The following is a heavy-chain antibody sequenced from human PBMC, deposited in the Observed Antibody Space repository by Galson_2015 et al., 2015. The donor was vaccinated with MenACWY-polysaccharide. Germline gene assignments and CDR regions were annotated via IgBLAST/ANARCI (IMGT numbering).Heavy chain of an antibody. V-gene: IGHV3-30*18. CDR2: ISYDGNNK. CDR3: AKAGFMYDSFNYYYMDV. CDR1: GFTFSRYA. Sequence: SLRLSCAASGFTFSRYAMHWVRQAPGKGLEWVALISYDGNNKYHGDSVKARFTISRDNSKDTLDMQMHSLRINDTAVYYCAKAGFMYDSFNYYYMDVWGEGTTVTVSS. J-gene: IGHJ6*03. D-gene: IGHD3-16*01.